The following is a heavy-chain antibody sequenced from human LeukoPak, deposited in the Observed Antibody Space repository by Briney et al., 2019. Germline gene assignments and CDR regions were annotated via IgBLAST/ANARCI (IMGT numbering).Heavy chain of an antibody. D-gene: IGHD3-22*01. V-gene: IGHV3-23*01. CDR3: ARDDDYYDSSGSLVSDAFDI. CDR2: ISGSGGST. J-gene: IGHJ3*02. CDR1: GFTFSSYA. Sequence: PGGSLRLSCAASGFTFSSYAMSWVRQAPGKGLEWVSAISGSGGSTYYADSVKGRFTISRDNAKNSLYLQMNSLRAEDTAVYYCARDDDYYDSSGSLVSDAFDIWGQGTMVTVSS.